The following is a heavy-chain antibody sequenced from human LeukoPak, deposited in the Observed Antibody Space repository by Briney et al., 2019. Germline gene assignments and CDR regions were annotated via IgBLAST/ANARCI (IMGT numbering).Heavy chain of an antibody. CDR1: GFTFSNYW. CDR3: VRQAVSGDSGIAY. V-gene: IGHV3-74*01. Sequence: PGGSLRLSCAASGFTFSNYWMHWVRQAPGKGLEWVSRINPDGSPSNYADSVKGRFTMSRDNAKSMVYLQMDGLRAEDTAVFSCVRQAVSGDSGIAYWGRGVLVTVSS. CDR2: INPDGSPS. J-gene: IGHJ4*02. D-gene: IGHD4-17*01.